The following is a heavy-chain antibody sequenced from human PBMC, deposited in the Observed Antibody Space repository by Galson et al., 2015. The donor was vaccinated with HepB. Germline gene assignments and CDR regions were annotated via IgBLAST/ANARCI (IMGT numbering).Heavy chain of an antibody. D-gene: IGHD5-24*01. CDR3: ASLRLRRDGYNSITAPFDY. V-gene: IGHV1-69*13. J-gene: IGHJ4*02. Sequence: SVKVSCKASGGTFSSYAISWVRQAPGQGLEWMGGIIPIFGTANYAQKFQGRVTITADESTSTAYMELSSLRSEDTAVYYCASLRLRRDGYNSITAPFDYWGQGTLVTVSS. CDR1: GGTFSSYA. CDR2: IIPIFGTA.